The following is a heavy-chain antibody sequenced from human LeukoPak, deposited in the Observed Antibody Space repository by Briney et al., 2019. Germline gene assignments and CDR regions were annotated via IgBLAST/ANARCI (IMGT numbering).Heavy chain of an antibody. V-gene: IGHV3-74*01. Sequence: PGGSLRLSCAASGFTFSNYFMHWVRQPPGKGLVWVSRIKDDGTTNYADSVKGRFTISRDNSKNTLYLQMNSLRAEDTAVYYCARARSSYGYGDAFDIWGQGTMVTVSS. D-gene: IGHD5-18*01. CDR3: ARARSSYGYGDAFDI. CDR1: GFTFSNYF. J-gene: IGHJ3*02. CDR2: IKDDGTT.